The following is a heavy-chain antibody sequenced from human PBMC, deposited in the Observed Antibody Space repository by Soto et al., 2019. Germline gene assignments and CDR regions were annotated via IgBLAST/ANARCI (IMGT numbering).Heavy chain of an antibody. Sequence: GGSLRLSCAASGFVFSDFQLNWVRQAPGRGLEWLASITGTTAFLFYADSIKGRFTISRDNPKNFLFLQMDSLGPEDTAVYYCARDNLAVQGAFDHWGQGALVTVSS. V-gene: IGHV3-21*01. CDR3: ARDNLAVQGAFDH. D-gene: IGHD3-10*02. J-gene: IGHJ4*02. CDR2: ITGTTAFL. CDR1: GFVFSDFQ.